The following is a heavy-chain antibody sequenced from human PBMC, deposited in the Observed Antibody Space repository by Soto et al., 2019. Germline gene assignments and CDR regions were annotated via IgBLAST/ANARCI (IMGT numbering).Heavy chain of an antibody. CDR3: TTYVKGSYGGDY. CDR1: GLTFSGAW. Sequence: EVQLVESGGNLVNPGGSLRLSCATSGLTFSGAWLSWVRQAPGKGLEWVGRIKGKVDGGATDYAAPVKGRFVISRDYSKDTLYRQINSLTTEDTSVYFWTTYVKGSYGGDYWGQGTLVTVSS. J-gene: IGHJ4*02. V-gene: IGHV3-15*01. CDR2: IKGKVDGGAT. D-gene: IGHD3-10*01.